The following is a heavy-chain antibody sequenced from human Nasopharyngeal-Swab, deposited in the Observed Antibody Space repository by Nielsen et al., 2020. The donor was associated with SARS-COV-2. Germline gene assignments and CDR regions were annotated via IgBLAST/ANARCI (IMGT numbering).Heavy chain of an antibody. J-gene: IGHJ6*02. CDR2: FDPEDGET. Sequence: ASVQVSCKVSGYTLTELSMHWVRQAPGKGLEWMGGFDPEDGETIYAQKFQGRVTMTEDTSTDTAYMELSSLRSEDTAVYYCATGPTPKLQYYYYGMDVWGQGTTVTVSS. D-gene: IGHD4-11*01. CDR1: GYTLTELS. V-gene: IGHV1-24*01. CDR3: ATGPTPKLQYYYYGMDV.